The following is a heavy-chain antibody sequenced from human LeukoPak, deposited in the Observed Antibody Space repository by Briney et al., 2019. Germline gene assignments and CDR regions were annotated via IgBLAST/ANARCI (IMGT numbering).Heavy chain of an antibody. Sequence: ASVKVSCKASGYTFTGYYIHWVRQAPGQGLEWMGWINPNSGGTNYAQKFQGRVTMTRDTSTSTAYMELSRLRSDDTAVYYCARGYSSSWYVFDYWGQGTLVTVSS. J-gene: IGHJ4*02. CDR3: ARGYSSSWYVFDY. D-gene: IGHD6-13*01. CDR1: GYTFTGYY. V-gene: IGHV1-2*02. CDR2: INPNSGGT.